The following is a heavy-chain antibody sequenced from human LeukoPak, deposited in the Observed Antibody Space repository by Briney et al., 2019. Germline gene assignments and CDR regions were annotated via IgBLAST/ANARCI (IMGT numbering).Heavy chain of an antibody. CDR2: ISSSAGTI. CDR3: TRGRGSTAR. V-gene: IGHV3-48*03. J-gene: IGHJ4*02. D-gene: IGHD1-26*01. CDR1: GFTFSSYE. Sequence: GGSLRLSCAASGFTFSSYEMNWVRQAPGKGLEWVSYISSSAGTIYYADSVRGRFTISRDNSKSSLYLQMNSLRAEDTAVYFCTRGRGSTARWGQGTLVTVSS.